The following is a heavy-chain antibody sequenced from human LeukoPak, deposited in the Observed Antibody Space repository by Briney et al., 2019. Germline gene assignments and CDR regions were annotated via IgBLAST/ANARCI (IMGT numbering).Heavy chain of an antibody. D-gene: IGHD6-19*01. J-gene: IGHJ4*02. CDR1: RSTFTTRW. V-gene: IGHV3-7*01. CDR3: ASGSGWTFEY. CDR2: IKEDGSEK. Sequence: GGSLRLSCAASRSTFTTRWMNWVRQAPGKGLEWVAIIKEDGSEKLYVDSVKGRFTISRDNAKNSLYLQMDNLRAEDTAVYYCASGSGWTFEYWGQGTQVTVSS.